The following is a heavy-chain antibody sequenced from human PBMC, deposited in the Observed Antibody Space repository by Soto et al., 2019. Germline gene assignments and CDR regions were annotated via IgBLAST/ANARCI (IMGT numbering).Heavy chain of an antibody. V-gene: IGHV3-23*01. D-gene: IGHD3-3*01. Sequence: GGSLSLSCAASGFTFSTYAMTWVRQAPGKGLEWVSIISSSGDATYYLDSVKGRFTISRDNSRNTLHLQMNSLRAEDAAVYFCAKNGDFWSWGMDVWGQGTTVTVSS. CDR3: AKNGDFWSWGMDV. CDR1: GFTFSTYA. CDR2: ISSSGDAT. J-gene: IGHJ6*02.